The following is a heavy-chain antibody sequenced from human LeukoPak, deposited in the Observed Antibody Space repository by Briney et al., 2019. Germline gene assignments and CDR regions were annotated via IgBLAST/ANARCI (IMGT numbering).Heavy chain of an antibody. CDR2: IRNKANSYTT. Sequence: PGGSLRLSCTASGFTFGDYAMSWFRQAPGKGLEWVGRIRNKANSYTTEDAASVKGRFIISRDDSRNSLYLQMNSLKTEDTAVYYCARERALGYSSDYHIYYFDFWGQGTLVTVSS. CDR3: ARERALGYSSDYHIYYFDF. D-gene: IGHD6-25*01. V-gene: IGHV3-72*01. J-gene: IGHJ4*02. CDR1: GFTFGDYA.